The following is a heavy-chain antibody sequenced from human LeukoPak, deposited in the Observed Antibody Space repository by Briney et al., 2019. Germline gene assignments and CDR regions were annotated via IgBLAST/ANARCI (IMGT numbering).Heavy chain of an antibody. CDR3: ARYSSSIHFDY. V-gene: IGHV4-31*03. J-gene: IGHJ4*02. Sequence: TLSLTCTVSGGSIRSGGYYGSWIRQHPGKGLEWIGYIYYSGSTYYNPSLKSRVTISVDTSKNQFSLKLSSVTAADTAVYYCARYSSSIHFDYWGQGTLVTVSS. D-gene: IGHD6-6*01. CDR2: IYYSGST. CDR1: GGSIRSGGYY.